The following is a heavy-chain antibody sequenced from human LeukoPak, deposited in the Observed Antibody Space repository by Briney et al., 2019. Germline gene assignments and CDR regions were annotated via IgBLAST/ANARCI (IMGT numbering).Heavy chain of an antibody. Sequence: PAASVKVSCKASGYTFTSYGISWVRQAPGQGLEWKGWISPYNGNTNYAPKLQGRLTMTTDTSTSTAYMELRSLGSDDTAVYYCARDRQCGYWGQGTLVTVSS. D-gene: IGHD2-21*01. CDR2: ISPYNGNT. J-gene: IGHJ4*02. CDR3: ARDRQCGY. V-gene: IGHV1-18*01. CDR1: GYTFTSYG.